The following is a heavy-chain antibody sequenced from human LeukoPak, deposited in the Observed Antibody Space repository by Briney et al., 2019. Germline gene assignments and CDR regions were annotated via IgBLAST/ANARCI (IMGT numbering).Heavy chain of an antibody. V-gene: IGHV1-69*13. Sequence: SVKVSCKASGGTFSSYAISWVRQAPGQGLEWMGAIIPIFGTTNYAQKFQGRVTITADESTSTAYMELSSLRSEDTAVYYCARVQPITGTEGTFDYWGQGTLVTVSS. D-gene: IGHD1-20*01. CDR3: ARVQPITGTEGTFDY. J-gene: IGHJ4*02. CDR2: IIPIFGTT. CDR1: GGTFSSYA.